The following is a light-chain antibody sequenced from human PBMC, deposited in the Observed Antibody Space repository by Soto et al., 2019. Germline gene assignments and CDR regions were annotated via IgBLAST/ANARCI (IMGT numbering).Light chain of an antibody. V-gene: IGKV2-28*01. CDR2: LGA. CDR3: MQNLQPPYT. J-gene: IGKJ2*01. CDR1: QSLLYGAGYMY. Sequence: DIVMTQSPLSLPVTPGEPASISCRSSQSLLYGAGYMYVDWYLQKPGQPPQRLIFLGANRASGVPARCSGSVSGTDFTLTINKVETEDVGVYYCMQNLQPPYTFGQGIKLEI.